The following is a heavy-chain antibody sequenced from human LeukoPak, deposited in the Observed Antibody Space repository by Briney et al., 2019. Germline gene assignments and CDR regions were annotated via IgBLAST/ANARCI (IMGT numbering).Heavy chain of an antibody. V-gene: IGHV3-23*01. J-gene: IGHJ4*02. D-gene: IGHD1-26*01. CDR1: GFTFSSYA. CDR3: AKAYYPEGATPTYFDY. CDR2: MSGCDGNT. Sequence: GGSLRLSCAASGFTFSSYAISWVRQAPGKGLEWVSAMSGCDGNTYYADSVKGRFTISRDNSKNTLYLQMNSLRAEDTAVYYCAKAYYPEGATPTYFDYWGQGTLVTVSS.